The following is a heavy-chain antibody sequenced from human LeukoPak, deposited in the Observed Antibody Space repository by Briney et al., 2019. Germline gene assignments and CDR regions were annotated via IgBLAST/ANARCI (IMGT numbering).Heavy chain of an antibody. V-gene: IGHV1-2*02. CDR3: ARSSRITMIVVVMPPGY. J-gene: IGHJ4*02. CDR1: GYTFTGYY. D-gene: IGHD3-22*01. Sequence: ASVKVSCKASGYTFTGYYMHWVRQAPGQGLEWMGWINPNSGGTNYAQKFQGRVTMTRDTSISTAYMELSRLRSDDTAVYYCARSSRITMIVVVMPPGYWGQGTLVTVSS. CDR2: INPNSGGT.